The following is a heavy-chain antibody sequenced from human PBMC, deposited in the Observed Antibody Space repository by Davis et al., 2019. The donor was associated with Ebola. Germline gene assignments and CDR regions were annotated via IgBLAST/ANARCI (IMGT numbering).Heavy chain of an antibody. CDR3: ANSYYYGMDV. J-gene: IGHJ6*02. CDR2: ISSSGSTI. V-gene: IGHV3-11*01. Sequence: GESLKISCAASGFTFSDYYMSWIRQAPGKGLEWVSYISSSGSTIYYADSVKGRFTISRDNAKNSLYLQMNSLRAEDTAVYYCANSYYYGMDVWGQGTTVTVSS. CDR1: GFTFSDYY.